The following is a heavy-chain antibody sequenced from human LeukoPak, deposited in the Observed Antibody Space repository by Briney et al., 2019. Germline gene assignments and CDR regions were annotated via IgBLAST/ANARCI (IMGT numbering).Heavy chain of an antibody. Sequence: NHGESLKISCKDSGYSFTTYWIGWGRQMPGKGVEWLGIIYPGDSYTKYSPSFQGQVSISADKPHSTAYLQWSSLKASDNAMDYCARRSYCYSTSCYGYWFDSWGQGTLVTVSS. CDR3: ARRSYCYSTSCYGYWFDS. CDR1: GYSFTTYW. V-gene: IGHV5-51*01. J-gene: IGHJ5*01. D-gene: IGHD2-2*01. CDR2: IYPGDSYT.